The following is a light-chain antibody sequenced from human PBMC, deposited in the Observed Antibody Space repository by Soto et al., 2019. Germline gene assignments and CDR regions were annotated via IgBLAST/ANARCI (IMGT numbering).Light chain of an antibody. V-gene: IGKV3D-15*01. CDR3: QQYNNWPFT. CDR1: QSVSSN. J-gene: IGKJ3*01. Sequence: MTQSPSSLSVSPGERATLSCRASQSVSSNLAWYQQKPGQAPRLLIYGASTRATGIPARFSGSGSGTEFTRTISSLQSEDFAVYYWQQYNNWPFTFGPGTKVDIK. CDR2: GAS.